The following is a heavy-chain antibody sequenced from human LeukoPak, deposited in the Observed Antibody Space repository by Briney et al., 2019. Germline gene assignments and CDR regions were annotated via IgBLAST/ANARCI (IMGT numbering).Heavy chain of an antibody. J-gene: IGHJ4*02. CDR3: ARVSGGYSGYGYFDY. CDR2: IIPIFGTA. Sequence: SVKVSCKASGGTFSTYAISWVRQAPGQGLEWMGGIIPIFGTANYARKFQGRVTITTDESTSTAYMELSSLRSEDTAVYYCARVSGGYSGYGYFDYWGQGTLVTVSS. D-gene: IGHD5-12*01. V-gene: IGHV1-69*05. CDR1: GGTFSTYA.